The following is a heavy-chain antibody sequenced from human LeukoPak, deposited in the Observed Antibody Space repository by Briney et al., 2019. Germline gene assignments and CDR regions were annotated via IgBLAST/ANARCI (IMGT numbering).Heavy chain of an antibody. CDR3: ARAPYDYDSSGYYYSWFDP. V-gene: IGHV4-4*07. CDR1: GGSISSYY. D-gene: IGHD3-22*01. Sequence: SETLSLTCTVSGGSISSYYWSWIRQPAGKGLEWIGRIYTSGSTNYNPSLKSRVTMSVDTSKNQFSLKLSSVTAADTAVYYCARAPYDYDSSGYYYSWFDPWGQGTLVTVSS. J-gene: IGHJ5*02. CDR2: IYTSGST.